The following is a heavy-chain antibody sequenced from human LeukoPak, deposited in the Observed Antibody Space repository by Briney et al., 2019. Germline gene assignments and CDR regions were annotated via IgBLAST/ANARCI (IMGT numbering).Heavy chain of an antibody. CDR1: GFMLGISG. Sequence: GRSLRPSAEASGFMLGISGVSWVRQVTGKELEWVASINQDGSERHFVDSVKGRFTISRDNARNSLFLQMDSLRADDTGVYFCARDGCTSTTCTTLGGVNHWAQGTLVTVSS. J-gene: IGHJ4*02. V-gene: IGHV3-7*01. D-gene: IGHD3-3*01. CDR2: INQDGSER. CDR3: ARDGCTSTTCTTLGGVNH.